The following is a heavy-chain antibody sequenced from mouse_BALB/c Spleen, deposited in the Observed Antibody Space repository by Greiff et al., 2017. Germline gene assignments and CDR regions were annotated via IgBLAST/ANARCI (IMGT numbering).Heavy chain of an antibody. CDR3: ARAPNGNYDY. J-gene: IGHJ2*01. CDR2: ISYDGSN. CDR1: GYSITSGYY. Sequence: VQLKESGPGLVKPSQSLSLTCSVTGYSITSGYYWNWIRQFPGNKLEWMGYISYDGSNNYNPSLKNRISITRDTSKNQFFLKLNSVTTEDTATYYCARAPNGNYDYWGQGTTLTVSS. V-gene: IGHV3-6*02. D-gene: IGHD2-1*01.